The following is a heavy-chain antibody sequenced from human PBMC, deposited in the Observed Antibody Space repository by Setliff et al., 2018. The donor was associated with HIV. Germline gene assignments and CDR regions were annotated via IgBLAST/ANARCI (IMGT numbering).Heavy chain of an antibody. CDR2: ISGDTGDI. CDR1: GYTISAHG. J-gene: IGHJ4*02. D-gene: IGHD2-21*02. Sequence: ASVKVSCKASGYTISAHGVSWVRHVPGHGLEWMGWISGDTGDIKYSQKFQGRVTITRDTSASTAYMELSSLRPEDTAVYYCASPTAIPHWGQGTLVTVSS. CDR3: ASPTAIPH. V-gene: IGHV1-18*01.